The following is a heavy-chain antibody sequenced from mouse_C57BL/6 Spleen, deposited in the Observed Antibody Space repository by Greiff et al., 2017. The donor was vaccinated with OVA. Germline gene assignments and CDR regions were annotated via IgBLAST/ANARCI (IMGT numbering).Heavy chain of an antibody. CDR1: GYSITSGYD. J-gene: IGHJ2*01. Sequence: EVKLQESGPGMVKPSQSLSLTCTVTGYSITSGYDWHWIRHFPGNKLEWMGYISYSGSTNYNPSLKSRISITHDTSKNHFFLKLNSVTTEDTATYYCASSYYYGSFDYWGQGTTLTVSS. CDR2: ISYSGST. V-gene: IGHV3-1*01. D-gene: IGHD1-1*01. CDR3: ASSYYYGSFDY.